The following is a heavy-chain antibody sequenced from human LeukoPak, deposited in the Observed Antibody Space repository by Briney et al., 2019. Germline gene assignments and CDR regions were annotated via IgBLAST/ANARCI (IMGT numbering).Heavy chain of an antibody. Sequence: PGGSLRLSCAASGFTFSNYAMSWVRQAPRKGLEWVSGIRASAGTTYYADSVKGRFTISRDNSKYTLYLQLNSLRAEDTAVYYCAKDRYASGSYPYYDYWGQGTLVTVSS. CDR1: GFTFSNYA. V-gene: IGHV3-23*01. CDR2: IRASAGTT. D-gene: IGHD3-10*01. J-gene: IGHJ4*02. CDR3: AKDRYASGSYPYYDY.